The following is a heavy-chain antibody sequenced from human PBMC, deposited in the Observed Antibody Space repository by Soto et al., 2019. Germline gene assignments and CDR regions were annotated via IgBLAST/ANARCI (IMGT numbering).Heavy chain of an antibody. V-gene: IGHV6-1*01. CDR3: ARGYCSSTSCYIFDY. D-gene: IGHD2-2*02. CDR1: GDSISRNSDT. Sequence: SPTLSLTCAISGDSISRNSDTWNWIRQSPSSGLEWLGRTYYRSKWYYDYAVSVKSRITINPDTSKNQFSLQMNSVTPEDTAVYFCARGYCSSTSCYIFDYWGQGTLVTVSS. J-gene: IGHJ4*02. CDR2: TYYRSKWYY.